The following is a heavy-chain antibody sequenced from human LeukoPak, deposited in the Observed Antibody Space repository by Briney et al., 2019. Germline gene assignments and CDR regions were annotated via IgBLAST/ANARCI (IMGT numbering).Heavy chain of an antibody. Sequence: PSETLSLTCTVSGCSISSHYWSWIRQPPGKGLEWIGYIYYSGSTNYNPSLKSRVTISVDPSKNQFSLKLSSVTAADMAVNYCARNGGGYCSSTSCYRPIDFDPWGQGTLVTVSS. CDR3: ARNGGGYCSSTSCYRPIDFDP. D-gene: IGHD2-2*01. V-gene: IGHV4-59*11. J-gene: IGHJ5*02. CDR2: IYYSGST. CDR1: GCSISSHY.